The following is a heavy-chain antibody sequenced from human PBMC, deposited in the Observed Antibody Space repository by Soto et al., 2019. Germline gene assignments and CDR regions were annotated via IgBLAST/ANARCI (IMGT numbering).Heavy chain of an antibody. J-gene: IGHJ4*02. CDR3: AKDRYDILTGYHYYFDS. D-gene: IGHD3-9*01. Sequence: QVQLVESGGGVVEPGRSLRLSCAASGFTFSTHGMHWVRQAPGEGLEWVAVISYDGGSKYYSDSVKGRFTISRDNSKSTLYLQMNSLRAEDTAVYYCAKDRYDILTGYHYYFDSWGQGTLVTVSS. CDR2: ISYDGGSK. V-gene: IGHV3-30*18. CDR1: GFTFSTHG.